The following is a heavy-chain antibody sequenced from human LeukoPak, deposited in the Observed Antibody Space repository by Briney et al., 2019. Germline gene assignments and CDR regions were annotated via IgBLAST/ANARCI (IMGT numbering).Heavy chain of an antibody. J-gene: IGHJ4*02. D-gene: IGHD4-23*01. Sequence: SETLSLTCAVYGGSFSGYYWSWIRQPPGKGLEWIGEINHSGSTNYNPSLKSRVTISVDTSKNQFSLKLSSVTAADTAVYYCARHSRGLRWFQYYFDYWGQGTLVTVSS. CDR3: ARHSRGLRWFQYYFDY. CDR1: GGSFSGYY. CDR2: INHSGST. V-gene: IGHV4-34*01.